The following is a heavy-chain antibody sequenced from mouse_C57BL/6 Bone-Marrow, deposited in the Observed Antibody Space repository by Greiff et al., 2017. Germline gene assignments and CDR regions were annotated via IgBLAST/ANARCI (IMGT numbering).Heavy chain of an antibody. Sequence: QVQLKESGPELVKPGASVKLSCKASGYTFTSYDINWVKQRPGQGLEWIGRIYPRDGSTKYNEKFKGKATLTVDTSSSTAYMELHSLTSEDSAVXFGARLDLLLRHQLRGYWGQGTTLTVSS. D-gene: IGHD1-1*01. V-gene: IGHV1-85*01. CDR3: ARLDLLLRHQLRGY. J-gene: IGHJ2*01. CDR1: GYTFTSYD. CDR2: IYPRDGST.